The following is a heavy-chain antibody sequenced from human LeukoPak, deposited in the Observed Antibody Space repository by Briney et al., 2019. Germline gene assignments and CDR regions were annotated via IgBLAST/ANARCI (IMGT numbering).Heavy chain of an antibody. CDR1: GFTFADFS. CDR3: ARDGFCDF. V-gene: IGHV3-48*04. Sequence: GGSLRLSCAASGFTFADFSMNWVRQSRGKWLQWVAYIRSNGETTHYADSVEGRFTISRDNAQGSLHLQMTGPRADDSAVYYCARDGFCDFWGRGTQVTVSS. J-gene: IGHJ4*02. CDR2: IRSNGETT. D-gene: IGHD3-3*01.